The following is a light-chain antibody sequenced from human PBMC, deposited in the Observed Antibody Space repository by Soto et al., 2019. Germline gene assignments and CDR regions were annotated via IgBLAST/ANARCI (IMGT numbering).Light chain of an antibody. V-gene: IGKV1-5*01. CDR2: DAS. CDR1: QSISSW. CDR3: QQYGSSPWT. Sequence: DIQMTQSPSTLSASVGDRVTITCRASQSISSWLAWYQQKPGKAPKLLIYDASSLESGVPARFSGSGSGTEFTLTISSLQPDDFAVYYCQQYGSSPWTSDQGTKVDIK. J-gene: IGKJ1*01.